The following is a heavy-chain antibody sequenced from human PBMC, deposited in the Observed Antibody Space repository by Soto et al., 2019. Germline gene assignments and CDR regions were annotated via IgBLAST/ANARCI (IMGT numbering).Heavy chain of an antibody. D-gene: IGHD6-6*01. V-gene: IGHV1-18*01. J-gene: IGHJ4*02. CDR1: GYTFTSYG. CDR2: ISAHNGNT. Sequence: QVHLVQSGAEVKKPGASVKVSCKGSGYTFTSYGITWVRQAPGQGLEWMGWISAHNGNTDYAQKLQGRGTVTRDTSTSTAYMELRSLRSDGTAVYYCARGRDGDYWGQGALVTVPS. CDR3: ARGRDGDY.